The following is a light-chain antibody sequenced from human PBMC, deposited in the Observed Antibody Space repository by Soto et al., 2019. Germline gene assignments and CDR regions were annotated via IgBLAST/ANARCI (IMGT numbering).Light chain of an antibody. J-gene: IGKJ2*01. CDR3: QQYDSVPLYT. CDR2: GAS. V-gene: IGKV3-15*01. CDR1: QSVSSN. Sequence: EIVMTQSPATLSVSPGERATLSCRASQSVSSNLAWYQQKPGQAPRLLIYGASTRATGIPARFSGSGSGTEFTLTISSLQSEDFATYYCQQYDSVPLYTFGQGTKPEIK.